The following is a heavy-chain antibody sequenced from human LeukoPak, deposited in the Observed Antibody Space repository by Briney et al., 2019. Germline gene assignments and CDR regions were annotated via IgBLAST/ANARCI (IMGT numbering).Heavy chain of an antibody. CDR1: GGSISGSSYY. J-gene: IGHJ5*02. V-gene: IGHV4-39*01. Sequence: SETPSLTCTVSGGSISGSSYYWGWIRLPPGKGLEWIGRIYYTGSTYYNPSLKSRVTISVDTSKNQFSLNLTSVTAADPAVYYCARQNPLNWFDPWGQGTLVTVSS. CDR2: IYYTGST. CDR3: ARQNPLNWFDP.